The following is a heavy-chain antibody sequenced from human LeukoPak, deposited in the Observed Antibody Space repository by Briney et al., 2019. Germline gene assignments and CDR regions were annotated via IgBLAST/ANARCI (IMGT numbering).Heavy chain of an antibody. CDR1: GGSISISSYY. CDR2: IYYSGST. CDR3: ARALLGLWPSFDY. J-gene: IGHJ4*02. Sequence: PSETLSLTCTVSGGSISISSYYWGWIRQPPGKGLEWIGSIYYSGSTYYNPSLKSRVTISVDTSKNQFSLKLSSVTAADTAVYYCARALLGLWPSFDYWGQGTLVTVSS. D-gene: IGHD5-18*01. V-gene: IGHV4-39*07.